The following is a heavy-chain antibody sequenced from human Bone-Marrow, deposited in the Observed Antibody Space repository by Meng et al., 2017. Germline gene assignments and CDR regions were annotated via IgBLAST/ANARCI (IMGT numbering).Heavy chain of an antibody. CDR3: ARAQYSGSPLWYFDY. D-gene: IGHD1-26*01. CDR1: GYTFTGYY. Sequence: ASVKVSCKASGYTFTGYYMHWVRQAPGQGLEWMGWINPNSGGTNYAQKFQGRVTMTRDTSISTAYMELSRLRSDDTAVYYCARAQYSGSPLWYFDYWGQGTLVTVSS. CDR2: INPNSGGT. V-gene: IGHV1-2*02. J-gene: IGHJ4*02.